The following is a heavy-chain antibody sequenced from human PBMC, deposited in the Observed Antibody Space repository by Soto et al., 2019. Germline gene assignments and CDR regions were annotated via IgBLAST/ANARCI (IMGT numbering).Heavy chain of an antibody. CDR3: ARWHDVWSGPTSWDV. CDR2: ISAYNGNT. CDR1: GYTFTSYG. V-gene: IGHV1-18*01. Sequence: ASVKVSCKASGYTFTSYGISWVRPAPGQGLEWMGWISAYNGNTNYAQKLQGRVTMTTDTSTSTAYMELRSLRSDDTAVYYCARWHDVWSGPTSWDVWGKGTTVTVSS. J-gene: IGHJ6*04. D-gene: IGHD3-3*01.